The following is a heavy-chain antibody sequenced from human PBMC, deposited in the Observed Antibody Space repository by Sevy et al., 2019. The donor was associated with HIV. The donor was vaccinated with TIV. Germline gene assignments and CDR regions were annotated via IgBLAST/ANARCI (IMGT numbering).Heavy chain of an antibody. J-gene: IGHJ4*02. CDR2: LSHDGSDK. CDR3: AKDRGSTQYCGGGSCYALLLYFFDY. D-gene: IGHD2-21*01. Sequence: GGSLRLSCAASGFSFSTYGIHWVRQAPGKGLEWVAGLSHDGSDKYYADSVKGRFTISRDNSRSTLFLQMNSLRAEDTAVYFCAKDRGSTQYCGGGSCYALLLYFFDYWGQGTLVTVSS. CDR1: GFSFSTYG. V-gene: IGHV3-30*18.